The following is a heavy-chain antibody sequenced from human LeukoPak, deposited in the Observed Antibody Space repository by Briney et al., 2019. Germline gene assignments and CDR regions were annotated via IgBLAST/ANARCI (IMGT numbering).Heavy chain of an antibody. V-gene: IGHV3-23*01. J-gene: IGHJ4*02. D-gene: IGHD6-13*01. CDR2: ISGSGGGK. Sequence: GGSLRLSCAASGFTFSSYAMSWVRQAPGKGVEWVSPISGSGGGKYYADSVNGRFTISRHDSKNPLDLQMNSLKTDDTAVYFCTTKATAGHFFDDWGQGALVTVSS. CDR1: GFTFSSYA. CDR3: TTKATAGHFFDD.